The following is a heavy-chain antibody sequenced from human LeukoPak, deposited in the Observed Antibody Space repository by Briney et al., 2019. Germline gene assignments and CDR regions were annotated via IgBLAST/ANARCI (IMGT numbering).Heavy chain of an antibody. CDR2: IYYSGST. V-gene: IGHV4-59*01. D-gene: IGHD2-15*01. CDR1: GGSISSYY. Sequence: SETLSLTCTVSGGSISSYYWSWIRQPPGKGLEWIGYIYYSGSTNSNPSLKSRVTISVDTSKNQFSLKLSSVTAADTAVYYCARGSLYCSGNSGLSCPYYFDYWGQGTPVTVSS. J-gene: IGHJ4*02. CDR3: ARGSLYCSGNSGLSCPYYFDY.